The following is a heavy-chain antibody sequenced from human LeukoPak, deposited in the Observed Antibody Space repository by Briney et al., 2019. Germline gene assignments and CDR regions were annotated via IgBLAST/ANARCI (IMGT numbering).Heavy chain of an antibody. CDR3: AKSGLNRFDY. D-gene: IGHD2-15*01. Sequence: PGGSLRLSCAATGFTFSSYAMSWVRQAPGKGLEWASGISGSGGSGSTYYADSVKGRFTISRDNSKNTLFLQMNSLRAEDTAVYYCAKSGLNRFDYWGQGTLVTVSS. V-gene: IGHV3-23*01. CDR2: ISGSGGSGST. J-gene: IGHJ4*02. CDR1: GFTFSSYA.